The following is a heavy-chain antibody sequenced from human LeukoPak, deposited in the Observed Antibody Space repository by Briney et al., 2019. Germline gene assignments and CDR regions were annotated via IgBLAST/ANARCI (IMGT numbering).Heavy chain of an antibody. V-gene: IGHV3-74*01. CDR2: INSDGGRT. CDR1: GFTFSTSW. CDR3: ARGRNGFFDY. J-gene: IGHJ4*01. D-gene: IGHD5-24*01. Sequence: GGSLRLSCAASGFTFSTSWMHWVRQAPGKGLVWVSQINSDGGRTRYADSVKGRLTISRDNAKNTVYLQMNSLRTDDTAMYYCARGRNGFFDYWGHGALVTVSS.